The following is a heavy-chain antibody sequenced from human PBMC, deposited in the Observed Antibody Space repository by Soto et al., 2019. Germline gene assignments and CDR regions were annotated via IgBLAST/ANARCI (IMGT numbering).Heavy chain of an antibody. Sequence: ASVKVSCKASGYTFTGYYMHWVRQAPGQGLEWMGWINPNSGGTNYAQKFQGWVTMTRDTSISTAYMELSRLRSDDTAVYYCARGLGKSDIVLVPASMQSALVTGGMDVWGQGTTVTVSS. D-gene: IGHD2-2*01. J-gene: IGHJ6*02. CDR1: GYTFTGYY. CDR2: INPNSGGT. V-gene: IGHV1-2*04. CDR3: ARGLGKSDIVLVPASMQSALVTGGMDV.